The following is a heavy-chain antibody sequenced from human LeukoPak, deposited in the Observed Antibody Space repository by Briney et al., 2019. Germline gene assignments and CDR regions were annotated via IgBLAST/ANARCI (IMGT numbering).Heavy chain of an antibody. CDR3: AKDLRTMIVVVGMDV. J-gene: IGHJ6*02. D-gene: IGHD3-22*01. CDR1: GFTFSSYG. Sequence: GGSLRLSCAASGFTFSSYGMHWVRQAPGKGLEWVAVISYDGSNKYYADSVKGRFTISIDNSKNTLYLQMNSLRAEDTAVYYCAKDLRTMIVVVGMDVWGQGTTVTVSS. V-gene: IGHV3-30*18. CDR2: ISYDGSNK.